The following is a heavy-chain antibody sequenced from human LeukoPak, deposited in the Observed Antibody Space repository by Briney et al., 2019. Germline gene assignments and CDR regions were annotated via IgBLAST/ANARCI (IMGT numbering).Heavy chain of an antibody. CDR3: ARITGISAAGDY. D-gene: IGHD6-25*01. CDR2: IKHDGSEK. Sequence: TGGSLRLSCAASGFTFSTYWMSWVRQAPGKGLEWVANIKHDGSEKFYVDSVKGRFTISRDNAKNSLYLQLNSLRDEDTAVYYCARITGISAAGDYWGQGTLVTVSS. CDR1: GFTFSTYW. J-gene: IGHJ4*02. V-gene: IGHV3-7*04.